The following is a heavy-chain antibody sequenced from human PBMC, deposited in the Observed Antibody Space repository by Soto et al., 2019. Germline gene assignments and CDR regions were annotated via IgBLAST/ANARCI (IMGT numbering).Heavy chain of an antibody. V-gene: IGHV1-2*02. CDR1: GYTFTGYY. J-gene: IGHJ6*02. Sequence: ASVKVSCKASGYTFTGYYMHWVQQAPGQGLEWMGWINPNSGGTNYAQKFQGRVTMTRDTSISTAYMELSRLRSDDTAVYYCARAYITIFGVVITDYGMDVWGQGTTVTVSS. CDR2: INPNSGGT. CDR3: ARAYITIFGVVITDYGMDV. D-gene: IGHD3-3*01.